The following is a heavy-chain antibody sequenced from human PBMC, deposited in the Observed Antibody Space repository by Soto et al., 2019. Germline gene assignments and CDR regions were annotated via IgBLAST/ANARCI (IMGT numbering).Heavy chain of an antibody. CDR2: ISSDGSYI. CDR1: GFTFSTHS. J-gene: IGHJ3*01. Sequence: EVQLVESGGGLVKPGGSLRLSCAASGFTFSTHSMNWVRQAPGKGLEWVSSISSDGSYISYAESVKGRLTISRDNAKNSLYLQMNSLRAEDTAVYSCAKVFYGSGQGFDLWGQGTMVTVSS. D-gene: IGHD3-10*01. V-gene: IGHV3-21*02. CDR3: AKVFYGSGQGFDL.